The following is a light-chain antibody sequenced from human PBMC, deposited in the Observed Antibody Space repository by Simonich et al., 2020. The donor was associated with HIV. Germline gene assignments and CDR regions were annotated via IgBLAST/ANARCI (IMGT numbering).Light chain of an antibody. CDR3: QQYFSTPPWT. Sequence: DIQITQSPSSLSASVGDRVTITCRASQGISNSLAWYQQKPGKAPKLLLYAASRLETGVPTRFSGSGSGTDYILTITSLQPEDFATYYCQQYFSTPPWTFGRGTKVEIK. J-gene: IGKJ1*01. CDR1: QGISNS. V-gene: IGKV1-NL1*01. CDR2: AAS.